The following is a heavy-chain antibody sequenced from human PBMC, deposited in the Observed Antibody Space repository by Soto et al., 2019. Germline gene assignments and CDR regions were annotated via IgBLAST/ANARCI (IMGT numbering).Heavy chain of an antibody. J-gene: IGHJ4*02. CDR2: ISAYNGNT. CDR3: ARDPPPPDY. Sequence: ASVKVSCKASGGTFSSYTISLMRQAPGQGLEWMGRISAYNGNTNYAQKLQGRVTMTTDTSTSTAYMELRSLRSDDTAVYYCARDPPPPDYWGQGTLVTVSS. CDR1: GGTFSSYT. V-gene: IGHV1-18*01.